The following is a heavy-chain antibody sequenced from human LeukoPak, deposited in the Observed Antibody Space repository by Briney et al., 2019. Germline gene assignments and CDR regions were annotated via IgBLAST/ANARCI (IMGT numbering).Heavy chain of an antibody. Sequence: PGGSLRLSCAASGFTVSSNYMSWVRQAPGKGLEWVSVIYGGSRTLYSDSVKGRFTISRDISKNTVYLQMSNLRAEDMAVYYCARDRVNSWYYFDYWGQGTLVTVSS. CDR2: IYGGSRT. CDR1: GFTVSSNY. V-gene: IGHV3-66*01. CDR3: ARDRVNSWYYFDY. D-gene: IGHD6-13*01. J-gene: IGHJ4*02.